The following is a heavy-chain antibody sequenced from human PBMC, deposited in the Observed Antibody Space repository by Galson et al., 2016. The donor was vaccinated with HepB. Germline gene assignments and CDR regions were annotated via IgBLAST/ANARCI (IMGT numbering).Heavy chain of an antibody. CDR1: GYPISSGYQ. CDR2: IYYNGHT. J-gene: IGHJ4*02. Sequence: ETLSLTCAVSGYPISSGYQWGWIRQPPGKGLEWIGHIYYNGHTNYNLSLTSRLSMSVDTSSNQFSLKLSSVTAADTAVYYCGRWNEGLDYWGQGALVTVSS. V-gene: IGHV4-28*01. D-gene: IGHD1-1*01. CDR3: GRWNEGLDY.